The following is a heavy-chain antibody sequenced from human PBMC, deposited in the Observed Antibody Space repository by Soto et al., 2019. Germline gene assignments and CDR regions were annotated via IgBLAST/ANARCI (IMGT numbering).Heavy chain of an antibody. J-gene: IGHJ4*02. D-gene: IGHD2-2*03. CDR3: AKMEGMDPWAYSFDY. V-gene: IGHV3-23*01. CDR2: IYGGGNGP. Sequence: EVQVLESGGGLVQPGGSLRLSCAATGFTFSDFAMSWVRQAPGKGLEWVSRIYGGGNGPHYADSVKGRVTISRDNSKNTLYLQMHSLRAEDTALYSSAKMEGMDPWAYSFDYWGQGTLVTVSS. CDR1: GFTFSDFA.